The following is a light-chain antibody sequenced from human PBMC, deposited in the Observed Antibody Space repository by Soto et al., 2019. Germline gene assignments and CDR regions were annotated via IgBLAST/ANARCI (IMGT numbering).Light chain of an antibody. V-gene: IGKV2-28*01. CDR2: SGS. J-gene: IGKJ4*01. Sequence: DIVLTQSSLSLPVTPGEPASISCRSSQSLLHSDGYNYLDWYMQKPGQSPQLLIYSGSHRASGVPDRFSGSGSGTDFTLTISSLEPEDFAVYYCQLRSNWPPELTFGGGTKVDIK. CDR1: QSLLHSDGYNY. CDR3: QLRSNWPPELT.